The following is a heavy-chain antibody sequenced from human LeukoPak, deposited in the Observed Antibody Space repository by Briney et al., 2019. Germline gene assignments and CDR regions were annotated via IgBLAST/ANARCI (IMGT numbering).Heavy chain of an antibody. CDR2: ISWNSGNI. CDR1: GFTFDDYA. Sequence: GGSLRLSCAASGFTFDDYAMHWVRQAPGKGLEWVSGISWNSGNIGYADSVKGRFTISRDNAKNSLYLQMNSLRAEDAALYYCAKDASRVHSSGWYHPRGPFDYWGQGTLVTVSS. CDR3: AKDASRVHSSGWYHPRGPFDY. J-gene: IGHJ4*02. D-gene: IGHD6-19*01. V-gene: IGHV3-9*01.